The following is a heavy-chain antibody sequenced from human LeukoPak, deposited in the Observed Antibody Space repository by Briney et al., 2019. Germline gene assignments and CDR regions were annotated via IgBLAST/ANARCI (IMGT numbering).Heavy chain of an antibody. CDR1: GDSFSSNSAA. D-gene: IGHD2-8*01. Sequence: SQTLSLTCAISGDSFSSNSAAWNWIRQSPSRGLEWLGRTYYRSKWFSYYAASVRSRITINPDTSKNQFSLQLKSVTPEDTAVYYCARMVGLVSVYWGQGTRVTVSS. CDR3: ARMVGLVSVY. J-gene: IGHJ4*02. CDR2: TYYRSKWFS. V-gene: IGHV6-1*01.